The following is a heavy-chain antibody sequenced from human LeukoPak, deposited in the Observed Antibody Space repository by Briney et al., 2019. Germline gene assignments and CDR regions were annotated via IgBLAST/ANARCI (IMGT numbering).Heavy chain of an antibody. J-gene: IGHJ3*01. CDR2: ISYDGSNK. CDR1: GFTFSSYG. Sequence: GGSLRLSCAASGFTFSSYGMHWVRQAPGKGLEWVAVISYDGSNKYYADSVKGRFTISRDNSKNTLYLQMNSLRAEDTAVYYCAKDPQTWGQGTMATVSS. CDR3: AKDPQT. V-gene: IGHV3-30*18.